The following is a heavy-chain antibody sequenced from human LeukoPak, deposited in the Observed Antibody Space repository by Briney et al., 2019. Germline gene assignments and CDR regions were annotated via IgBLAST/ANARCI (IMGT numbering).Heavy chain of an antibody. Sequence: KSSETLSLTCAVYGGSFSGYYWSWIRHPPGKGLEWIGEINHSGSTNYNPSLKSRVTISVDTSKNQFSLKLSSVTAADTAVYYCARGLEARDFDYWGQGTLVTVSS. D-gene: IGHD6-6*01. CDR1: GGSFSGYY. CDR3: ARGLEARDFDY. CDR2: INHSGST. J-gene: IGHJ4*02. V-gene: IGHV4-34*01.